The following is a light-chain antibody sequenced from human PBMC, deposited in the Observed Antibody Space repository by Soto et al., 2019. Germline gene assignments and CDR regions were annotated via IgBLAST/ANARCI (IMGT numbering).Light chain of an antibody. J-gene: IGLJ3*02. CDR3: ETWDSNSWV. CDR1: SGHSSYI. Sequence: QPVLTQSSSASASLGSSVKLTCTLSSGHSSYIIAWHQQQPGKAPRYLMKLEPSGSYNNGNGVPYRFSGSSSGADRYLTISNLQFEDEADYYCETWDSNSWVFGGGTKLTVL. V-gene: IGLV4-60*02. CDR2: LEPSGSY.